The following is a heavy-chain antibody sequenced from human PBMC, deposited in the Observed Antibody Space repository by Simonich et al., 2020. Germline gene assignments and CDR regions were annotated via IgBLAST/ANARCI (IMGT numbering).Heavy chain of an antibody. Sequence: QVQLQQWGAGLLKPSETLSLTCAVYGGSFSGYYWSWIRQPPGKGLEWIGEINHSGSTNSNPSLKSRVTISVDTSKNQFSLKLSSVTAADTAVYYCARTQKTTVTYYFDYWGQGTLVTVSS. CDR1: GGSFSGYY. J-gene: IGHJ4*02. V-gene: IGHV4-34*01. D-gene: IGHD4-17*01. CDR3: ARTQKTTVTYYFDY. CDR2: INHSGST.